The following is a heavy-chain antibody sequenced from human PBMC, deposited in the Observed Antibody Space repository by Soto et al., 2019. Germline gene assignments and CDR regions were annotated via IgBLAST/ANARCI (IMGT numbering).Heavy chain of an antibody. V-gene: IGHV1-8*02. D-gene: IGHD2-2*01. Sequence: ASVKVSCKASGYTFTSYGISWVRQAPGQGLEWMGWMKPNSCNTSFAQKFQGRVTMTRNPSISTAYMELSSLRSEDTAVYYCARAHIVLVPAAITYNWFDPWGQGTLVTVS. CDR2: MKPNSCNT. J-gene: IGHJ5*02. CDR3: ARAHIVLVPAAITYNWFDP. CDR1: GYTFTSYG.